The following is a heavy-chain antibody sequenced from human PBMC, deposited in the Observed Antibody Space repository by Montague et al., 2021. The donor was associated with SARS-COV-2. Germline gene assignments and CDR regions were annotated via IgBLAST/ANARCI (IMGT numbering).Heavy chain of an antibody. Sequence: CAISGDSVAKLSGSSDGITPEPSPGLQFLGRTHHRSKWSNEYALSVKSRISITPDTSKNQLSPQLTSVTPEDTAVYYCTRAVCGVQDYWGQGSLVTVSS. D-gene: IGHD3-10*01. CDR3: TRAVCGVQDY. CDR1: GDSVAKLSGS. V-gene: IGHV6-1*01. J-gene: IGHJ4*02. CDR2: THHRSKWSN.